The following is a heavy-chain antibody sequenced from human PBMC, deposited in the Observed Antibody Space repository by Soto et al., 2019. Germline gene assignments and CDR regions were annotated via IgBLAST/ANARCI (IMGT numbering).Heavy chain of an antibody. V-gene: IGHV4-59*01. CDR3: ARGGYIHRVYYYYYYMDV. CDR1: GGSISSYY. CDR2: IYYSGST. D-gene: IGHD6-13*01. J-gene: IGHJ6*03. Sequence: PSETLSLTCTVSGGSISSYYWSWIRQPPGKGLEWIGYIYYSGSTNYNPSLKSRVTISVDTSKNQFSLKLSSVTAADTAVYYCARGGYIHRVYYYYYYMDVWGKGTTVTVSS.